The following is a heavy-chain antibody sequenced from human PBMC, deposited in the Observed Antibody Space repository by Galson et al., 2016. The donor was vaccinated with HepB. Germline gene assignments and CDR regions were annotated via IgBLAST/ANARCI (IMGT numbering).Heavy chain of an antibody. CDR2: INSDGTST. CDR3: ARDPYVDTAMVTEGGGDYFDY. D-gene: IGHD5-18*01. J-gene: IGHJ4*02. Sequence: SLRLSCAASGFTFSSYWMHWVRQAPGKGLVWVSGINSDGTSTTYADSVKGRFTISRDNAKNTLYLQMNSLRAEDTAVYYWARDPYVDTAMVTEGGGDYFDYWGQGTLVTVSS. CDR1: GFTFSSYW. V-gene: IGHV3-74*01.